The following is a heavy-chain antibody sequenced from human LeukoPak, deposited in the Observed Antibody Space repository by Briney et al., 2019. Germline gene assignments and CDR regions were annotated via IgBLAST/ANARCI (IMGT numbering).Heavy chain of an antibody. CDR1: GGSISSSSYY. CDR2: IYYSGST. Sequence: LETLSLTCTVSGGSISSSSYYWGWIRQPPGKGLEWIGSIYYSGSTYYNPSLKSRVTISVDTSKNQFSLKLSSVTAADTAVYYCAKTPWELLPPSDAFDIWGQGTMVTVSS. D-gene: IGHD1-26*01. CDR3: AKTPWELLPPSDAFDI. J-gene: IGHJ3*02. V-gene: IGHV4-39*07.